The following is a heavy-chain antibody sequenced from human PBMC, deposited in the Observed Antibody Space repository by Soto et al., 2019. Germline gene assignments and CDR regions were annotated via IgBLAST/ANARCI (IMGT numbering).Heavy chain of an antibody. CDR2: ISGSGGST. CDR3: ANPSTTYYYDSSGYYPSYFDY. D-gene: IGHD3-22*01. J-gene: IGHJ4*02. V-gene: IGHV3-23*01. Sequence: GGSLRLSCAASGFTFCISAMSWARQDQGKGLEWVSAISGSGGSTYYADSVKGRFTISRDNSKNTLYLQMNSLRAEDTAVYYCANPSTTYYYDSSGYYPSYFDYWGQGTLVTVSS. CDR1: GFTFCISA.